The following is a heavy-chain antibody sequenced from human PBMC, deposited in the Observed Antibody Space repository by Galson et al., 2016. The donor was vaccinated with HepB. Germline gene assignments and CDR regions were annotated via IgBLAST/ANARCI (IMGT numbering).Heavy chain of an antibody. D-gene: IGHD2/OR15-2a*01. J-gene: IGHJ4*02. CDR3: ARANRIEDF. V-gene: IGHV4-34*01. CDR1: GGPFSVYY. CDR2: INHSGST. Sequence: SETLSLTCAVYGGPFSVYYWSWIRQPPGKGLEWIGEINHSGSTNYNPSLKSRVNISVDTSKNQFSLKVTSVTAADTGVYYCARANRIEDFWGQGTLVTVSS.